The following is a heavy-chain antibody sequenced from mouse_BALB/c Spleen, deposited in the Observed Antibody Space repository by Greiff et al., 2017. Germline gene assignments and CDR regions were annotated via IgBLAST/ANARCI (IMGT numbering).Heavy chain of an antibody. CDR2: IWAGGST. Sequence: VKLVESGPGLVAPSQSLSITCTVSGFSLTSYGVHWVRQPPGKGLEWLGVIWAGGSTNYNSALMSRLSISKDNSKSQVFLKMNSLQTDDTAMYYCARDRATVVAPYAMDYWGQGTSVTVSS. V-gene: IGHV2-9*02. CDR3: ARDRATVVAPYAMDY. J-gene: IGHJ4*01. CDR1: GFSLTSYG. D-gene: IGHD1-1*01.